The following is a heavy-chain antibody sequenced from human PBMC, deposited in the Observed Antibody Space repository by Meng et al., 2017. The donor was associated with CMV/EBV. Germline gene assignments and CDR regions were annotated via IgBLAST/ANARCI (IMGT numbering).Heavy chain of an antibody. CDR3: AKDIIETTITGPIC. CDR1: GFTFDDYA. Sequence: SLKISCAASGFTFDDYAMHWVRQAPGKGLEWVSGISWNSGSIGYADSVKGRFTISRDNAKNSLYLQMNSLRAEDMALYYCAKDIIETTITGPICRGQGTLVTVSS. V-gene: IGHV3-9*03. D-gene: IGHD1/OR15-1a*01. J-gene: IGHJ4*02. CDR2: ISWNSGSI.